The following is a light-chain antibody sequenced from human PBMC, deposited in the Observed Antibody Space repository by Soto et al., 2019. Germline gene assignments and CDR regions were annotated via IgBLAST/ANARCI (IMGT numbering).Light chain of an antibody. Sequence: QSVLTQPPSVSAAPGQKVTSSCSGRNSRIGNSYVAWYQHLPGTTPKLLIYDNDKRPSGIPDRFSGSKSGTSATLASTDLQTGDEADYYCGSWDSSLNGVLFGGGTKVTVL. CDR2: DND. J-gene: IGLJ2*01. CDR3: GSWDSSLNGVL. V-gene: IGLV1-51*01. CDR1: NSRIGNSY.